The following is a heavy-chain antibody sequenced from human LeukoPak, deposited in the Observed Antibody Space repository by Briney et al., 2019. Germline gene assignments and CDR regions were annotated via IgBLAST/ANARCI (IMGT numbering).Heavy chain of an antibody. D-gene: IGHD3-22*01. CDR3: ARVRVAYDSSGYPDY. V-gene: IGHV1-2*02. CDR2: INPNSGGT. J-gene: IGHJ4*02. CDR1: GYTFTSYD. Sequence: ASVKVSCKASGYTFTSYDINWVRQAPGQGLEWMGWINPNSGGTNYAQKFQGRVTMTRDTSISTAYMELSRLRSDDTAVYYCARVRVAYDSSGYPDYWGQGTLVTVSS.